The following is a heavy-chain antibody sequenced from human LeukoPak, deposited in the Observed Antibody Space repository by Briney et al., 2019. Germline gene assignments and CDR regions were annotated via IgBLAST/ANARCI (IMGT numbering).Heavy chain of an antibody. D-gene: IGHD3-22*01. J-gene: IGHJ4*02. CDR3: ARDWGY. CDR1: GFTFSNYR. Sequence: KSGGSLRLSCIASGFTFSNYRMSWVRQAPGRGLKWVSTITNTSTSMYYADSVKGRFTISRDNAKNSLFLQMNSPRAEDTAVYFCARDWGYWGQGALVTVSS. V-gene: IGHV3-21*01. CDR2: ITNTSTSM.